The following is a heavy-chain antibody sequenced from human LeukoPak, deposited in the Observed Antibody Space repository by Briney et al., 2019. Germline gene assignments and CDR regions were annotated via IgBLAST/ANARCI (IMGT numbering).Heavy chain of an antibody. V-gene: IGHV4-59*01. Sequence: SETLSLTCTVSGVSISSYYWSWIRQPPGKGLEWIGYIYYSGSTNYNPSLKSRVTISVDTSKNQFSLKLSSVTAADTAVYYCARGVYDILTGYYLYFDYWGQGTLVTVSS. CDR1: GVSISSYY. CDR2: IYYSGST. CDR3: ARGVYDILTGYYLYFDY. D-gene: IGHD3-9*01. J-gene: IGHJ4*02.